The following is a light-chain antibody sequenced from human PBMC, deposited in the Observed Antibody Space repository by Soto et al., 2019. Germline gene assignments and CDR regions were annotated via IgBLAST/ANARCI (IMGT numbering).Light chain of an antibody. J-gene: IGKJ2*01. CDR1: QSVSRRY. Sequence: EVVLTQSPGTLSLSPGERATLSCRASQSVSRRYLAWYQQKPGQAPRLLIFGPSSRATGIPDRFSGSGSGTDFTLTISSLGPEDFGVYYCLQYDTSPPRYTFGQGTKLEIK. CDR2: GPS. CDR3: LQYDTSPPRYT. V-gene: IGKV3-20*01.